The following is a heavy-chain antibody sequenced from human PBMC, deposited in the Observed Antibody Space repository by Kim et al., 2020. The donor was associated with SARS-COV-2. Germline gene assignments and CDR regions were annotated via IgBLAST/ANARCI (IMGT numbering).Heavy chain of an antibody. CDR1: GFTFSNAW. J-gene: IGHJ4*02. CDR2: IKSKTDGGTT. Sequence: GGSLRLSCAASGFTFSNAWMSWVRQAPGKGLEWVGRIKSKTDGGTTDYAAPVKGRFTISRDDSKNTLYLQMNSLKTEDTAVYYCTTEDTAMVLTDYWGQGTLVTVSS. D-gene: IGHD5-18*01. V-gene: IGHV3-15*01. CDR3: TTEDTAMVLTDY.